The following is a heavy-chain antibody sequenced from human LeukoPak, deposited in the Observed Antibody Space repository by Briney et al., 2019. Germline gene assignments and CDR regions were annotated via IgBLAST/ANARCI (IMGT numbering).Heavy chain of an antibody. V-gene: IGHV3-23*01. CDR1: GFTFSNYA. Sequence: PGGSLRLSCAASGFTFSNYAMSWVRQAPGKGLEWVSVISGSGGGTYYADSVKGRFTISRDNSKNTLYLQMNSLRPEDTAVYYCAKARFLEWLLYAPYFDYWGQGTLVTVSS. J-gene: IGHJ4*02. CDR2: ISGSGGGT. CDR3: AKARFLEWLLYAPYFDY. D-gene: IGHD3-3*01.